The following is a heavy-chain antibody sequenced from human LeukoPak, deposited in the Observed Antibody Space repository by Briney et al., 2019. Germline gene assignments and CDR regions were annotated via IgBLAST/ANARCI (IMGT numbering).Heavy chain of an antibody. V-gene: IGHV4-61*02. CDR1: GGSISSGSYY. J-gene: IGHJ4*02. CDR3: ARDPYNSGWTPDY. CDR2: IYTSGST. D-gene: IGHD6-19*01. Sequence: PSQTLSLTCTVSGGSISSGSYYWSWLRQPAGKGLEWIGRIYTSGSTNYNPSLKSRVTISVDTSKNQFSLKLSSVTAADTAVYYCARDPYNSGWTPDYWGQGTLVTVSS.